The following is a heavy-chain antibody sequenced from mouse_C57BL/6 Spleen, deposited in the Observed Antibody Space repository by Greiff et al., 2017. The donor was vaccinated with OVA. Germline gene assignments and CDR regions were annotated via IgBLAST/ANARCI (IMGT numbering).Heavy chain of an antibody. D-gene: IGHD2-4*01. CDR2: INYDGSST. J-gene: IGHJ2*01. CDR1: GFTFSDYY. CDR3: ARDGGLGGYFDY. Sequence: EVHLVESEGGLVQPGSSMKLSCTASGFTFSDYYMAWVRQVPEKGLEWVANINYDGSSTYYLDSLKSRFIISRDNAKNILYLQMSSLKSEDTATYYCARDGGLGGYFDYWGQGTTLTVSS. V-gene: IGHV5-16*01.